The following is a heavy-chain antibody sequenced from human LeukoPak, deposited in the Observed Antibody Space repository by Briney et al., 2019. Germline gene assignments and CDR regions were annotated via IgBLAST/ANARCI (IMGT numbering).Heavy chain of an antibody. J-gene: IGHJ6*03. D-gene: IGHD3-10*01. CDR3: AGNAVRGGSFSYYYYMDV. V-gene: IGHV3-23*01. Sequence: GGSLRLSCAASGFTFSSYAMSWVRQAPGKGLGWVSAISGSGGSTYYADSVKGRFTISRDNSKNTLYLQMNSLRAEDTAVYYCAGNAVRGGSFSYYYYMDVWGKGTTVTVSS. CDR2: ISGSGGST. CDR1: GFTFSSYA.